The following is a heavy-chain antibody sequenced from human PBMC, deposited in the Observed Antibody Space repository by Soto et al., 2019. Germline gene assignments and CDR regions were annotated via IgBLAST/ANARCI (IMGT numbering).Heavy chain of an antibody. J-gene: IGHJ4*02. CDR1: GGSVTSYH. D-gene: IGHD1-20*01. CDR3: ARDMHAGLTHYFVH. Sequence: SETLSLTCFVSGGSVTSYHWCWIRKFPGQGLEWIAYTSNTGTTNYNPSLQSRATISLDTSKNQLSLRLTSITAAHTAVYYCARDMHAGLTHYFVHWGQGTLVTVSS. V-gene: IGHV4-59*02. CDR2: TSNTGTT.